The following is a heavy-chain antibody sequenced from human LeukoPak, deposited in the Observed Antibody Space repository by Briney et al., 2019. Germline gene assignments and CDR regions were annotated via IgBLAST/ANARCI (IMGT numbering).Heavy chain of an antibody. CDR3: ASIHPLHTAIDY. Sequence: KASETLSLTFTVSGGSISSYYWSWIRQPPGKGLEWIGYIYYSGSTNYNPSLKSRVTISVDTSKNQFSLKLSSVTAADTAVYYCASIHPLHTAIDYWGQGTLVTVSS. CDR2: IYYSGST. V-gene: IGHV4-59*08. D-gene: IGHD5-18*01. CDR1: GGSISSYY. J-gene: IGHJ4*02.